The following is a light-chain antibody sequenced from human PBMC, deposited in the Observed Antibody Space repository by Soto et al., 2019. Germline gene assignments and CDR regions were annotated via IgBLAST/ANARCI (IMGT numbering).Light chain of an antibody. CDR2: GAS. J-gene: IGKJ3*01. CDR1: QSVSSSY. V-gene: IGKV3-20*01. CDR3: QHYSSSPPQFT. Sequence: IVLTQSPGTLSLSPGERATLSCRASQSVSSSYFAWYQQRPGQAPRLLIFGASYRATGIPDRFSGSGSGTDFTLIISRLEPDDFAVYYCQHYSSSPPQFTFGHGTKVDSK.